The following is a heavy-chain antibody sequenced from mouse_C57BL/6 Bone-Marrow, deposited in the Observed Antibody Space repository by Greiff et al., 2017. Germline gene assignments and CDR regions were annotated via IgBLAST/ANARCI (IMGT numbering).Heavy chain of an antibody. D-gene: IGHD2-2*01. CDR1: GYTFTSYW. CDR3: ARWLPRRDYFDY. V-gene: IGHV1-64*01. J-gene: IGHJ2*01. CDR2: IHPNSGST. Sequence: QVQLQQPGAELVKPGASVKLSCKASGYTFTSYWLHWVKQRPGQGLEWIGMIHPNSGSTNYNAKFKSKATLTVDKSSSTAYMQLSSLTSEDSAVYYCARWLPRRDYFDYWGQGTTLTGSS.